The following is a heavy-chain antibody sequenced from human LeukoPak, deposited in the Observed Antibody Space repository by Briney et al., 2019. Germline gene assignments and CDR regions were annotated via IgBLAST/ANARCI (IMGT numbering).Heavy chain of an antibody. Sequence: KPSVTLSLTCTVSGYSISSDYYWGWIRQPPRKELEWIGSIYDAGSSSYNPALKSRVTISKDTSKNQFSLKLSSVTAADPAVYYCVGAAYGSSDFDIWGQGALVTVSS. D-gene: IGHD2-21*01. CDR2: IYDAGSS. CDR1: GYSISSDYY. CDR3: VGAAYGSSDFDI. J-gene: IGHJ4*02. V-gene: IGHV4-38-2*02.